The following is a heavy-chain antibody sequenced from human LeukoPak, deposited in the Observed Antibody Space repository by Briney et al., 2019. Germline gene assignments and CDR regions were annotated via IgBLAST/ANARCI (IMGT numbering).Heavy chain of an antibody. D-gene: IGHD6-19*01. J-gene: IGHJ4*02. V-gene: IGHV4-59*01. Sequence: SETLSLTCTVSGGSISSYYWSWIRQPPGKGLEWIGYIYYSGSSNYTPSLKSRVTISVDTSKNQFSLKLSSVTAADTAVYYCARDPSGWYGGYFDYWGQGTLVTVSS. CDR3: ARDPSGWYGGYFDY. CDR1: GGSISSYY. CDR2: IYYSGSS.